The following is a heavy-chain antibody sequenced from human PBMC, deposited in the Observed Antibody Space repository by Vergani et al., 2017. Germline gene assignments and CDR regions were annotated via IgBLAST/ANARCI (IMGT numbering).Heavy chain of an antibody. CDR1: GRSISSYY. Sequence: QVQLQESGPGLVKPSETLSLTCTVSGRSISSYYWSWIRQPPGKGLEWIGYIYYSGRTNYNPSLKSRVTISVDTSKNQFSLKLSSVTAADTAVYYCAKVITGTAYNWFDPWGQGTLVTVSS. CDR3: AKVITGTAYNWFDP. CDR2: IYYSGRT. D-gene: IGHD1-20*01. J-gene: IGHJ5*02. V-gene: IGHV4-59*01.